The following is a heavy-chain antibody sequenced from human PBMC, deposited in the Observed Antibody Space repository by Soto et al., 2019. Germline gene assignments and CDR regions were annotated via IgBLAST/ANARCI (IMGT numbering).Heavy chain of an antibody. V-gene: IGHV2-26*01. CDR1: GLSITDSEMG. J-gene: IGHJ5*02. Sequence: QVTLKESGPVLVKPTETLTLRCTVSGLSITDSEMGVSWIRQPPGQPLEWLAHIDSSGEKSYRTFLKSRLAISKDTPKSQIVLTLTNMDPADTATYYCARRQLAVAVSPWFDPWGQGIPVTVSS. CDR3: ARRQLAVAVSPWFDP. CDR2: IDSSGEK. D-gene: IGHD6-13*01.